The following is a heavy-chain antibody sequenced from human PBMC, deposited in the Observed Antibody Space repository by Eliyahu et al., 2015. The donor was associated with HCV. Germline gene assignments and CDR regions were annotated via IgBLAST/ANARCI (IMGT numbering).Heavy chain of an antibody. CDR1: GGSISSSSYY. CDR2: ILFWWGP. D-gene: IGHD2-15*01. V-gene: IGHV4-39*01. J-gene: IGHJ6*02. Sequence: QLQLQESGPGLVKPSETLSLTCTVSGGSISSSSYYWGWIRQPPGKGLEWIGRILFWWGPHHNPSLKSRVTISVDTSKNQFSLKLSSVTAADTAVYYCARLGLGCSGGSCYSGYYYYGMDVWGQGTTVTVSS. CDR3: ARLGLGCSGGSCYSGYYYYGMDV.